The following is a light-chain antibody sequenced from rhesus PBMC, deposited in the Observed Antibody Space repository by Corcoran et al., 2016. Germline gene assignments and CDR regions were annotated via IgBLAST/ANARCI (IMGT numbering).Light chain of an antibody. CDR3: SSYAGSNTYI. Sequence: QAALTQPPSVSGSPGQSVTISCTGTSSDIGGYNYVSWYQQHPGKAPKLMIYDVSKRPSGVSDRFSGSKFGNTASLTISGLQAEDEADYYCSSYAGSNTYIFGAGTRLTVL. CDR2: DVS. CDR1: SSDIGGYNY. J-gene: IGLJ1*01. V-gene: IGLV2-23*01.